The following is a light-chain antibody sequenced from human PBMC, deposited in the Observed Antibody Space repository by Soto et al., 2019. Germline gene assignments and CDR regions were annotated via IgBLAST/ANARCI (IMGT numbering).Light chain of an antibody. CDR2: GAS. Sequence: DIQIAQSPSSLSASVGDRVTITCRASQGIRKDVAWYQQSPGKAPKRLIHGASDLQSGVPARFSGSGSGTEFTLTINNLQPEDFATYFCLQHNTYPLTFGGGTKVDI. V-gene: IGKV1-17*02. CDR1: QGIRKD. J-gene: IGKJ4*01. CDR3: LQHNTYPLT.